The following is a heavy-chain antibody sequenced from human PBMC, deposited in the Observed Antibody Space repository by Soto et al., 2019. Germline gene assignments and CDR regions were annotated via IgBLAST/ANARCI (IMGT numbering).Heavy chain of an antibody. CDR3: ARDPIVVVVAATPRDAFDP. CDR1: GYTFTSYG. D-gene: IGHD2-15*01. J-gene: IGHJ5*02. V-gene: IGHV1-18*01. CDR2: ISAYNGNT. Sequence: ASLKVSCKSSGYTFTSYGISWARQAPGQGLEWMGWISAYNGNTNYAQKLQGRVTMTTDTSTSTAYMELRSLRSDDTAVYYCARDPIVVVVAATPRDAFDPWGQGTLVTVSS.